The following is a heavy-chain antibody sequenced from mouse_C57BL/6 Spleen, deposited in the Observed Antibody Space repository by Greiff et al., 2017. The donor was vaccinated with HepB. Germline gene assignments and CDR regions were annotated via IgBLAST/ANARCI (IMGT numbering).Heavy chain of an antibody. V-gene: IGHV1-47*01. D-gene: IGHD1-1*01. CDR3: ARKGYYGSSFPYAMDY. J-gene: IGHJ4*01. CDR2: FHPYNDDT. Sequence: QVQLQQSGAELVKPGASVKMSCKASGYTFTTYPIEWMKQNHGKSLEWIGNFHPYNDDTKYNEKFKGKATLTVEKSSSTVYLELSRLTSDDSAVYYCARKGYYGSSFPYAMDYWGQGTSVTVSS. CDR1: GYTFTTYP.